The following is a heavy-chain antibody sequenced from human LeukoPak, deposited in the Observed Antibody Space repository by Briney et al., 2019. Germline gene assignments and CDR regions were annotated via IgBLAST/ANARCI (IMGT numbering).Heavy chain of an antibody. Sequence: SETLSLTCTVSGGSISSSSYYWGWIRQPPGKGLEWIGSIYYSGSTYYNPSLKSRVTISVDTSKNQFSLKLSSVSAADTAVYYCARENSNSWYLDYWGQGTLVTVSS. CDR3: ARENSNSWYLDY. J-gene: IGHJ4*02. CDR1: GGSISSSSYY. CDR2: IYYSGST. D-gene: IGHD6-13*01. V-gene: IGHV4-39*07.